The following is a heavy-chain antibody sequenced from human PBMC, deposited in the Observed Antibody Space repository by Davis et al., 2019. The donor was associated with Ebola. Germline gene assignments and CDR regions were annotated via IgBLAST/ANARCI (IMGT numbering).Heavy chain of an antibody. CDR1: GFLVSNNY. CDR3: ARDRQCADNRCSGVEWFDS. CDR2: IYSGGSA. V-gene: IGHV3-66*01. Sequence: GGSLRLSCVASGFLVSNNYINWVRQVPGKGMEWVAAIYSGGSAHYRDSVKGRFIISRDNSKNTVDLQMNSLRAEDTALYYCARDRQCADNRCSGVEWFDSWGQGTLVTVSS. D-gene: IGHD3-10*02. J-gene: IGHJ5*01.